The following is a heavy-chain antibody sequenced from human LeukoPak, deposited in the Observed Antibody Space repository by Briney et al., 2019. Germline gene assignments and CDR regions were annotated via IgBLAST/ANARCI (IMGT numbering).Heavy chain of an antibody. D-gene: IGHD3-3*01. CDR1: GFTFSSYA. Sequence: GGSLRLSCAASGFTFSSYAMSWVRQAPGKGLEWVSAISGSGGSTYYADSVKGRFTISRDNSKNTLYLQMNSLRDEDTAVYYCAKDRSVLRFLEWLLNDAFDIWGQGTMVTVSS. CDR3: AKDRSVLRFLEWLLNDAFDI. J-gene: IGHJ3*02. V-gene: IGHV3-23*01. CDR2: ISGSGGST.